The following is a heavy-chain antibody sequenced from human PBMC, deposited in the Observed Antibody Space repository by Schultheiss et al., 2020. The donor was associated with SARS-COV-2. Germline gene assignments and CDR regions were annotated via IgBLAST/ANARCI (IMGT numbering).Heavy chain of an antibody. CDR1: GFTFSSYA. Sequence: GESLKISCAASGFTFSSYAMHWVRQAPGKGLEWVAVISYDGSNKYYADSVKGRFTISRDNSKNTLYLQMNSLRAEDTAVYYCAKETTVAYSSSWEDYWGQGTLVTVSS. D-gene: IGHD6-13*01. J-gene: IGHJ4*02. V-gene: IGHV3-30*07. CDR2: ISYDGSNK. CDR3: AKETTVAYSSSWEDY.